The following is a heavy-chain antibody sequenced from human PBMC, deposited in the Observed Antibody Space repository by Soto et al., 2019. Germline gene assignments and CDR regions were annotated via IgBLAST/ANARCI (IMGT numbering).Heavy chain of an antibody. J-gene: IGHJ4*02. CDR1: GFTFSSYA. CDR2: ISGSGGST. V-gene: IGHV3-23*01. D-gene: IGHD5-12*01. CDR3: AKDYSGYRT. Sequence: GGSLRLSCAASGFTFSSYAMRWVRQAPGKGLEWVSGISGSGGSTYYADSVKGRFTISRENSKNTVNLEMNSLRAEDTAVYYCAKDYSGYRTGGQGTLVTVSS.